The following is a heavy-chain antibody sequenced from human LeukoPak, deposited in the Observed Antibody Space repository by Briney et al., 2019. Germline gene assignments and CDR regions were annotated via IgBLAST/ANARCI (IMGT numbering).Heavy chain of an antibody. V-gene: IGHV4-34*01. J-gene: IGHJ5*02. CDR3: ARLSGSYYRGWFDP. Sequence: GSLRLSCAASGFTFSSYSMNWVRQPPGKGLEWIGEINHSGSTNYNPSLKSRVTISVDTSKNQFSLKLSSVTAADTAVYYCARLSGSYYRGWFDPWGQGTLVTVSS. CDR1: GFTFSSYS. D-gene: IGHD1-26*01. CDR2: INHSGST.